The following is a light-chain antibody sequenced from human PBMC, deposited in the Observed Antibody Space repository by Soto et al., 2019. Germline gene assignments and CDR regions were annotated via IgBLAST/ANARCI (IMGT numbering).Light chain of an antibody. CDR3: QQDDIFPVT. V-gene: IGKV1-33*01. CDR2: SAS. J-gene: IGKJ2*01. CDR1: QDITNY. Sequence: DIQMTQSPSSLSASVGDRVTITCQASQDITNYLNWYQQKPGKAPKLLIYSASNLETGVPSRFSGRGSGTDFTFTNSSLQAGDSSTYYLQQDDIFPVTFGQGAKLEIK.